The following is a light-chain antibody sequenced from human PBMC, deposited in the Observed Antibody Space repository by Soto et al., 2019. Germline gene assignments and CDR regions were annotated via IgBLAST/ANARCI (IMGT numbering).Light chain of an antibody. V-gene: IGLV3-1*01. Sequence: SYELTQPPSVSVSPGQTASIACSGDKLGDRHVCWYQQRSGQSPVLVIYENDKRPSGIPGRFSGSNSGDTATLTISGTQSMDDADYYGQAWGSNTLVFGGGTKVTVL. CDR3: QAWGSNTLV. CDR1: KLGDRH. CDR2: END. J-gene: IGLJ2*01.